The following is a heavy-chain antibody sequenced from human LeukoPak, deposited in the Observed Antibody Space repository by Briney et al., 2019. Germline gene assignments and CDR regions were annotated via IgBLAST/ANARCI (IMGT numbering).Heavy chain of an antibody. CDR1: CYTFNSYG. Sequence: ASVKVSCKASCYTFNSYGISWVRQAPGQGLEWMGWISGYNGATNYAQKVQGRVTVTTDTSTSTAYMELRSLTSDDTAVYYCARDASYGPHAFDIWGQGTMVTVSS. D-gene: IGHD4-17*01. CDR2: ISGYNGAT. CDR3: ARDASYGPHAFDI. J-gene: IGHJ3*02. V-gene: IGHV1-18*01.